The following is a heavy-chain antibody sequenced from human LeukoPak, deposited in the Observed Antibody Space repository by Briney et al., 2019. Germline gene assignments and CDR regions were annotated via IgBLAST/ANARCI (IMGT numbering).Heavy chain of an antibody. D-gene: IGHD3-3*01. CDR3: AKHAPAIFGAHYYYMDV. Sequence: PGXSLRLSCAASGFTFSSYAMSWVRQAPGKGLEWVSAISGSGGSTYYADSVKGRFTISRDNSKNTLYLQMNSLRAEDTAVYYCAKHAPAIFGAHYYYMDVWGKGTTVTVSS. CDR1: GFTFSSYA. CDR2: ISGSGGST. V-gene: IGHV3-23*01. J-gene: IGHJ6*03.